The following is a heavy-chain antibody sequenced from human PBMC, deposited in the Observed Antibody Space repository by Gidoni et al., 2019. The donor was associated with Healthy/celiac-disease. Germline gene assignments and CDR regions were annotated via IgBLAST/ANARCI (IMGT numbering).Heavy chain of an antibody. J-gene: IGHJ5*02. Sequence: QVQLVQSGAEVKKPGSSVKVSCKASGGTFSSYAISWVRQAPGQGLGWMGGIIPIFGTANYAQKFQGRVTITADKSTSTAYMELSSLRSEDTAVYYCASEIPQPQVPAAQSDWFDPWGQGTLVTVSS. CDR3: ASEIPQPQVPAAQSDWFDP. CDR2: IIPIFGTA. D-gene: IGHD2-2*01. V-gene: IGHV1-69*06. CDR1: GGTFSSYA.